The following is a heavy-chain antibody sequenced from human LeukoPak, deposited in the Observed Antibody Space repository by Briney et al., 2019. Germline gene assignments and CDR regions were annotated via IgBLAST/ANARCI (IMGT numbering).Heavy chain of an antibody. D-gene: IGHD3-10*02. CDR1: GFTFSDHY. CDR3: ARGDDYVGVAARIDL. CDR2: ITTRANII. Sequence: KSGGSLRLSCAASGFTFSDHYMSWIRQVPGKGLEWVSYITTRANIIYYVDSVKGRFTVSADNAKNSLYLQMNNLRAEDTALYYCARGDDYVGVAARIDLWGQGTLVTVSS. V-gene: IGHV3-11*01. J-gene: IGHJ5*02.